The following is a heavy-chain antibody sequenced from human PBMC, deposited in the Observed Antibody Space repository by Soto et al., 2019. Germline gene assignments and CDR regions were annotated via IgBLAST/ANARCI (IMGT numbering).Heavy chain of an antibody. CDR3: APPPASDCNYCAFYI. CDR1: GYTFTSYA. V-gene: IGHV1-3*01. CDR2: INAGNGNT. Sequence: QVQLVQSGAAVKKPEASVKDTCKASGYTFTSYAMHWVRQTPGQRLEWMGWINAGNGNTKYSQKFQGRVTITRDTSASTAYMELSSLRSEDTAVYYCAPPPASDCNYCAFYIWGQGPMVTVSS. D-gene: IGHD1-7*01. J-gene: IGHJ3*02.